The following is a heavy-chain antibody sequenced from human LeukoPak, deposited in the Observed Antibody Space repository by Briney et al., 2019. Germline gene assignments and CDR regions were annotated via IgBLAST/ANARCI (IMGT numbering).Heavy chain of an antibody. CDR1: KFTFSNYW. V-gene: IGHV3-7*03. Sequence: PGGSLRLSCAASKFTFSNYWMSWVRQAPGKGLEWVANIKEDGSSKNYVDSVKGRFTISRDNSKNTLYLQMNSLRAEDTAVYYCAKASGYDFSNLDYWGQGTLVTVSS. CDR2: IKEDGSSK. D-gene: IGHD5-12*01. J-gene: IGHJ4*02. CDR3: AKASGYDFSNLDY.